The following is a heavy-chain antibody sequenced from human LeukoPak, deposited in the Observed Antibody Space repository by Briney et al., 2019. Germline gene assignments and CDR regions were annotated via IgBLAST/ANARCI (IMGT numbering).Heavy chain of an antibody. CDR3: ARDISPRSGSNY. J-gene: IGHJ4*02. V-gene: IGHV1-2*02. CDR1: GYTFTNYG. Sequence: ASVKVSCKASGYTFTNYGISWVRQAPGQGLEWMGWINPNSGGTNYAQKFQGRVTMTRDTSISTAYMELSRLRSDDTAVYYCARDISPRSGSNYWGQGTLVTVSS. CDR2: INPNSGGT. D-gene: IGHD3-10*01.